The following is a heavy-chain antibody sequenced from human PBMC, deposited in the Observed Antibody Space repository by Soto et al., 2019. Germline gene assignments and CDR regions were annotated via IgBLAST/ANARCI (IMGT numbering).Heavy chain of an antibody. CDR1: GFSLTTGGVG. Sequence: QITLKESGPTLVTPTQTLTLTCTFSGFSLTTGGVGVGWIRQAPGMALEWLALIYWDDEKRYSPSLKSRLTITKDTSKNQVVLTVTNMDPVDTATYYCAHKILVPGAIVFDYWGQGTLVTVSS. J-gene: IGHJ4*02. CDR2: IYWDDEK. CDR3: AHKILVPGAIVFDY. D-gene: IGHD2-2*01. V-gene: IGHV2-5*02.